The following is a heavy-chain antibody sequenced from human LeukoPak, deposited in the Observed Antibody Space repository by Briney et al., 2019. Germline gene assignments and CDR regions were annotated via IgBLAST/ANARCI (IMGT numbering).Heavy chain of an antibody. Sequence: SVKVSCKASGGTFSSYAISWVRQAPGQGLEWMGRIIPIFGIANYAQKFQGRVTITADKSTSAAYMELSSLRSEDTAVYYCARDQFTIGTFDYWGQGTLVTVSS. J-gene: IGHJ4*02. D-gene: IGHD3-10*01. V-gene: IGHV1-69*04. CDR3: ARDQFTIGTFDY. CDR1: GGTFSSYA. CDR2: IIPIFGIA.